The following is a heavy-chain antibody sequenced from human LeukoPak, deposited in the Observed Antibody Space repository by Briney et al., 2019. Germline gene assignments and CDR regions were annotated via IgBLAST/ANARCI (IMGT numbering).Heavy chain of an antibody. CDR1: GFTFSSSW. CDR2: IDGDGSSP. V-gene: IGHV3-74*01. D-gene: IGHD5-24*01. CDR3: GRRDIEMAIVL. J-gene: IGHJ4*02. Sequence: GGSLRLSCAASGFTFSSSWVHWVRQAPGKGLVWVSRIDGDGSSPSYADSVKGRFTISRDNAKNTLYLQMNSLRAEDTAVYYCGRRDIEMAIVLWGQGTLVTVSS.